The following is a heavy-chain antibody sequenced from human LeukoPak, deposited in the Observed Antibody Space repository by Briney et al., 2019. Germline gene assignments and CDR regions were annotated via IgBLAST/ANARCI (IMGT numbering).Heavy chain of an antibody. CDR3: ARHYYGDVYYFDF. CDR1: GDSVSDWY. J-gene: IGHJ4*02. Sequence: SVTLSLTCTVTGDSVSDWYWSWLRQSPGKGLEWLAYFYYSGTSRYNPSLKGRLTLSGDTSKNQLSLKVTSVTAADTAVYYCARHYYGDVYYFDFWGQGTLVTVSS. V-gene: IGHV4-59*08. CDR2: FYYSGTS. D-gene: IGHD4-17*01.